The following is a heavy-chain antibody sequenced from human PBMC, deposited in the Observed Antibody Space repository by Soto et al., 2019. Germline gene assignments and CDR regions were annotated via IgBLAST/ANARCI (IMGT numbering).Heavy chain of an antibody. Sequence: FWIHWVRQMPGKGLEWLGKIDPSDSYTNYSPSFEGHITISTDNSITTAYLQWSSLRASDTALYFCARVYKNWFDSWAQGTMVTVSS. J-gene: IGHJ5*01. CDR3: ARVYKNWFDS. CDR2: IDPSDSYT. CDR1: FW. V-gene: IGHV5-10-1*01. D-gene: IGHD1-1*01.